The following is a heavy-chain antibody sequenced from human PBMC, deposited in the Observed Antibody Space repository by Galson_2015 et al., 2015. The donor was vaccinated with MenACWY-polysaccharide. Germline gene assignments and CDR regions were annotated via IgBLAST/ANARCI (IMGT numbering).Heavy chain of an antibody. V-gene: IGHV1-69*08. CDR2: IIPILGNP. J-gene: IGHJ3*02. CDR3: ARDKGILQLDVFDI. D-gene: IGHD4-11*01. CDR1: GGTFNSYT. Sequence: SVKVSCKASGGTFNSYTIYWVRQAPGQGLEWMGRIIPILGNPNYAQKFQGRVTITAHKSSTTVYMELSSLRSEDTAIYYCARDKGILQLDVFDIWGQGTLVTVSS.